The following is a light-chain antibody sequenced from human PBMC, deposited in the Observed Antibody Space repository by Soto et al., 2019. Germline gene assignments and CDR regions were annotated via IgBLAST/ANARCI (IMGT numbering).Light chain of an antibody. CDR3: QQYYSTPLT. CDR1: QSVLYSSNNKNY. CDR2: WAS. J-gene: IGKJ2*01. V-gene: IGKV4-1*01. Sequence: DIVMTQSPDSLAVSLGERATINCKSSQSVLYSSNNKNYLAWYQQKPGQPPKLLIYWASTRESGVPDRFSGSGSGTDFTLTISSLQAEDVAFYYCQQYYSTPLTFGQGPKLEIK.